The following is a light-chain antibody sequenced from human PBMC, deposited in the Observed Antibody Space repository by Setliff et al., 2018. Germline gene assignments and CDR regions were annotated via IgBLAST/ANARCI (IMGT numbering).Light chain of an antibody. J-gene: IGLJ3*02. Sequence: QSVLTQPASVSGSPGQSITISCTGTSSDVGGHKYVSWYQHHPGKAPKLMIYDVSNRPSGVSNRFSGSKSGNTASLTISGLQAEDEADYYCCSHTTSSTWVFGGGTQLTVL. V-gene: IGLV2-14*03. CDR3: CSHTTSSTWV. CDR1: SSDVGGHKY. CDR2: DVS.